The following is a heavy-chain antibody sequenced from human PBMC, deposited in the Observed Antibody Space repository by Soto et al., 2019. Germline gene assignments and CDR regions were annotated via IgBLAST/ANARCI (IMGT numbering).Heavy chain of an antibody. CDR2: ISGSGVGT. CDR3: AKDVDTVGLSDGSGYFDL. CDR1: GFIFRNYA. Sequence: EVQLLESGGGSVQPGGSLRLSCEASGFIFRNYAMSWVRQAPGKGLEWVSSISGSGVGTYYADSVQGRFTISRDNSTNTLFLQLSCLRAEDTALYYCAKDVDTVGLSDGSGYFDLWGQGALVTVSS. J-gene: IGHJ4*02. V-gene: IGHV3-23*01. D-gene: IGHD3-22*01.